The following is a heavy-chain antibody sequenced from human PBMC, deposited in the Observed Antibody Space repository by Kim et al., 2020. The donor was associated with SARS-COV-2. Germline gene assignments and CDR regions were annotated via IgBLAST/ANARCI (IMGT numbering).Heavy chain of an antibody. D-gene: IGHD6-13*01. CDR3: ATGIAAAGDY. CDR2: ST. Sequence: STYSADAVKGRFNISSDNSKNTLYLQMNSRRAEDTAVYYCATGIAAAGDYWGQGTLVTVSS. J-gene: IGHJ4*02. V-gene: IGHV3-66*01.